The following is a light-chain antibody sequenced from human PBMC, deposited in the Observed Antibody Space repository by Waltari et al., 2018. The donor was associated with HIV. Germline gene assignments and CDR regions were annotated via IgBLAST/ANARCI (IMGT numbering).Light chain of an antibody. Sequence: IQLTQSPTFLSASVGDRVNVTCRASKDISHFLAWYQQKPGEAPKLLIYSASTLRSGVPSRFSGSGSGTQFILSVSSLQSDDFARYYCQQFNSYPLTFGGGTEFEIK. CDR1: KDISHF. J-gene: IGKJ4*01. CDR3: QQFNSYPLT. CDR2: SAS. V-gene: IGKV1-9*01.